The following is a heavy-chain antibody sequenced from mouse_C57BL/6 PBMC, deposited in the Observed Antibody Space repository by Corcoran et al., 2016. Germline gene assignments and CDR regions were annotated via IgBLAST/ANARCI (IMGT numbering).Heavy chain of an antibody. CDR3: ARRIYYGLYFDY. CDR2: INPNNGGT. D-gene: IGHD1-1*01. J-gene: IGHJ2*01. Sequence: EVQLQQSGPELVKPGATVKISCKASGYTFPDYYMNWVQQSHGKSLEWIGDINPNNGGTSYNQKFKGKATLTVDKSSSTAYMELRSLTSEDSAAYYCARRIYYGLYFDYWGQGTTLTVSS. V-gene: IGHV1-26*01. CDR1: GYTFPDYY.